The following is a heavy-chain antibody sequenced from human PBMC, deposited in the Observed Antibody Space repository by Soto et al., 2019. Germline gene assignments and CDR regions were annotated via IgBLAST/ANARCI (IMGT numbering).Heavy chain of an antibody. V-gene: IGHV1-69*02. D-gene: IGHD3-10*01. Sequence: SVKVSCKASGGTFSSYTISWVRQAPGQGLEWMGRIIPILGIANYAQKFQGRVTITADKSTSTAYMELSSLRSEDTAVYYCAGDYYGSGSSFLHWGQGTLVTVSS. CDR1: GGTFSSYT. CDR2: IIPILGIA. CDR3: AGDYYGSGSSFLH. J-gene: IGHJ4*02.